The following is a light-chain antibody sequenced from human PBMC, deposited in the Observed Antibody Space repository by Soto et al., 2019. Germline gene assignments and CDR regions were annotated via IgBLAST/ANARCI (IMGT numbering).Light chain of an antibody. J-gene: IGLJ1*01. CDR2: SNN. Sequence: QSVLTQPPSASGTPGQRVTISCSGSSSNIGSNTVNWYQQLPGTAPKLLIYSNNQRPSGVPDRFSGSKSGTSASLAISGLQSEDEADYYCAEIDDSLKYVFRTGTKLPV. CDR3: AEIDDSLKYV. V-gene: IGLV1-44*01. CDR1: SSNIGSNT.